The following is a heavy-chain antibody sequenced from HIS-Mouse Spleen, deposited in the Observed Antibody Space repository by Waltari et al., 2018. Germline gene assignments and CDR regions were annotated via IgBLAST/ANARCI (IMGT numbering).Heavy chain of an antibody. J-gene: IGHJ3*02. CDR3: ARDGYSGYGHDAFDI. CDR2: IYYSGST. CDR1: GGPIRSSRYY. V-gene: IGHV4-39*07. D-gene: IGHD5-12*01. Sequence: QLQLQDSGPGLVKPSETLSPTFTVSGGPIRSSRYYWGWFRQPPGKGLELVGRIYYSGSTYYNPSLKSRVTISVDTSKNQFSLKLSSVTAADTAVYYCARDGYSGYGHDAFDIWGQGTMVTVSS.